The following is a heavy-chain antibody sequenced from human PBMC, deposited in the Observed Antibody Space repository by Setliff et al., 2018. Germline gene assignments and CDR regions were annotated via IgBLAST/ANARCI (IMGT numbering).Heavy chain of an antibody. J-gene: IGHJ4*02. V-gene: IGHV3-21*01. Sequence: GSLRLSCVSSELSFTRYNMNWVRLAPGKGLEWVSSITSSGTYVYYADSVKGRFTISRDNVANSMYLQMNNLRVEDTAIYYCSRDREVGATTKLDYWGQGTLVTVSS. CDR3: SRDREVGATTKLDY. D-gene: IGHD1-26*01. CDR2: ITSSGTYV. CDR1: ELSFTRYN.